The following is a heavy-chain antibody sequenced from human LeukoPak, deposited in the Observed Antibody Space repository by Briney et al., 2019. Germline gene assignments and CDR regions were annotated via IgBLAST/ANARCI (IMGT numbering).Heavy chain of an antibody. CDR3: AKESPHFDY. J-gene: IGHJ4*02. V-gene: IGHV3-23*01. D-gene: IGHD3-3*02. Sequence: PGGSLRLSCAASGFTFSSYAMSWVRQAPGKGLEWVSVISGSGHSTHYADSAKGRFTISRDNSTNTVYLQMNSLRVEDTALYYCAKESPHFDYWGQGTLVTVSS. CDR2: ISGSGHST. CDR1: GFTFSSYA.